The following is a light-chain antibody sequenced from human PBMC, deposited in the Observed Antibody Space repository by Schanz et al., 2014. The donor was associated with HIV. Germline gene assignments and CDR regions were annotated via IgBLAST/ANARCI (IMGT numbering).Light chain of an antibody. J-gene: IGKJ2*01. CDR2: AAS. V-gene: IGKV3-11*01. CDR1: QRVRSH. CDR3: QQFHTYPYT. Sequence: EIVLTQSPATLSLSPGERATLSCRASQRVRSHLAWYQQRPGQAPRLLIYAASTRATGVPARFSGSGSGTEFTLTISGLLPDDFATYFCQQFHTYPYTFGQGTKLEIK.